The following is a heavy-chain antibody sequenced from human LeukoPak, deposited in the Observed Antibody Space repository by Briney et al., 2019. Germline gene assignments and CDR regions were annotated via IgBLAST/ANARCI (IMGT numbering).Heavy chain of an antibody. Sequence: SETLSLTCTVSGGSISSSRYYWGWVRQPPGKGLEWIANIYYSGSTYYSPSLRSRVTISVDTSTNQFSLNLTSVTAADTAVYYCERHASVSANWPRPRDYGGQGSLVTVSS. V-gene: IGHV4-39*01. CDR3: ERHASVSANWPRPRDY. D-gene: IGHD2-21*01. CDR2: IYYSGST. CDR1: GGSISSSRYY. J-gene: IGHJ4*02.